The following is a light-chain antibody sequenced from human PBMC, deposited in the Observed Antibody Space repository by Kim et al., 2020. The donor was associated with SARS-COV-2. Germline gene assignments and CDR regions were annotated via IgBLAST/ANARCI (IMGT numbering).Light chain of an antibody. J-gene: IGLJ3*02. V-gene: IGLV1-51*01. CDR3: ATWENSLRGWV. CDR1: NSNIENNY. Sequence: GQKGTISCSGSNSNIENNYVSWYQHLPGTAPKLLIYDNNKRPSGIPDRFSGSKSGTSATLDITGLQTGDEADYYCATWENSLRGWVFGGGTELTVL. CDR2: DNN.